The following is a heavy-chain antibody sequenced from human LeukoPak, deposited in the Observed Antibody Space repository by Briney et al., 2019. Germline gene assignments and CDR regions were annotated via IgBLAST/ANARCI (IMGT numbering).Heavy chain of an antibody. D-gene: IGHD2-2*01. CDR2: IIPIFGTA. Sequence: SVKVSCKASGGTFSSYAISWVRQAPGQGLEWMGGIIPIFGTANYAQKFQGRVTITADESTSTAYMELSSLRSEDAAVYYCARGPIVVVPAATSFDYWGQGTLVTVSS. CDR1: GGTFSSYA. J-gene: IGHJ4*02. CDR3: ARGPIVVVPAATSFDY. V-gene: IGHV1-69*13.